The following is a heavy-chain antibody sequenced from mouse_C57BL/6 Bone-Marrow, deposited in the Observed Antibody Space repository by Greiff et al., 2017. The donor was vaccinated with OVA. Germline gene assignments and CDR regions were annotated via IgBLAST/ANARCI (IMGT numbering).Heavy chain of an antibody. V-gene: IGHV1-15*01. D-gene: IGHD1-1*01. CDR3: TRRRLTTVVATGDY. J-gene: IGHJ2*01. CDR1: GYTFTDYE. Sequence: QVHVKQSGAELVRPGASVTLSCKASGYTFTDYEMHWVKQTPVHGLEWIGAIDPETGGTAYNQKFKGKAILTADKSSSTAYMELRSLTSEDSAVYYCTRRRLTTVVATGDYWGQGTTLTVSS. CDR2: IDPETGGT.